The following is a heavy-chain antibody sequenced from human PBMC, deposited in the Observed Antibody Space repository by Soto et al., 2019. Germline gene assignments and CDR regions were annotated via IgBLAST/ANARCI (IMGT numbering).Heavy chain of an antibody. J-gene: IGHJ5*02. D-gene: IGHD2-2*01. CDR3: TRLIVIVAVPAAMEDWFDH. V-gene: IGHV3-73*01. Sequence: PGGSLRLSCAASGFTFSGSAMHWVRQASGKGLEWVGRIRSKANSYATAYAASVKGRFTISRDDSKNTAYLQMNSLKTEDTAVYYCTRLIVIVAVPAAMEDWFDHWGQGTLVTVYS. CDR1: GFTFSGSA. CDR2: IRSKANSYAT.